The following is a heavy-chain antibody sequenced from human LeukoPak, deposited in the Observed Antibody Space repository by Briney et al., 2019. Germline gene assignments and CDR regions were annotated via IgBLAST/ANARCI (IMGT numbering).Heavy chain of an antibody. Sequence: GGSLRLSCAASGFTFSSYAMSWVRQAPGKGLEWVSAISGSVGSTYYADSVKGRFTIPRDNSKNTLYLQMNSLRAEDTAVYYCAKDPDSSSWYPWGQGTLVTVSS. J-gene: IGHJ5*02. CDR3: AKDPDSSSWYP. V-gene: IGHV3-23*01. CDR1: GFTFSSYA. D-gene: IGHD6-13*01. CDR2: ISGSVGST.